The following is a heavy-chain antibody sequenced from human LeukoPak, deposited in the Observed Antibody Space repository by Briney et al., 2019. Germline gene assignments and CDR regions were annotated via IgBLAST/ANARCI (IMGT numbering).Heavy chain of an antibody. Sequence: PSQTLSLTCTVSGGSISSGGYYCTWIRQHPGKGLEWIGDIYYSGSTYYNPSLKSRVTISIDTSKNQFSLELRSVTAADRAVYYCARGGIFVVVPPGDYGMDVWGQGTTVTVSS. J-gene: IGHJ6*02. CDR2: IYYSGST. CDR3: ARGGIFVVVPPGDYGMDV. V-gene: IGHV4-31*03. CDR1: GGSISSGGYY. D-gene: IGHD3-3*02.